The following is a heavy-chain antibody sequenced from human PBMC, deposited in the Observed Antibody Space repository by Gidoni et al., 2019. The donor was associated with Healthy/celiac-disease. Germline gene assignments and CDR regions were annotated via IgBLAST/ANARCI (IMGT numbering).Heavy chain of an antibody. CDR3: ARDRGQDRFHDAFDI. CDR1: GFTFSSYG. J-gene: IGHJ3*02. D-gene: IGHD3-10*01. CDR2: IWYDGSKK. V-gene: IGHV3-33*01. Sequence: QVQLVEYGGGEVQPGRSLRLSCAASGFTFSSYGMHWFSKDPGTGLEWVAVIWYDGSKKYYADSGKGRFTISRDNSKNTLYLQMNSLRAEDTAVYYCARDRGQDRFHDAFDIWGQGTMVTVSS.